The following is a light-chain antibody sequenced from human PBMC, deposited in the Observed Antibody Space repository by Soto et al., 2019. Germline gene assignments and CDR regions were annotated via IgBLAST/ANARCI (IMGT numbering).Light chain of an antibody. CDR1: QYISNY. Sequence: DIKMTQSPSSLSASVGDRVTITCRASQYISNYLNWYQQKSGTAPKLLIHTASTLQSGVPSRFSGRGSGPDFTLTISSLQSEDFAVYYCQQYHSWPPRTFGQGTEVEIK. J-gene: IGKJ1*01. V-gene: IGKV1-39*01. CDR2: TAS. CDR3: QQYHSWPPRT.